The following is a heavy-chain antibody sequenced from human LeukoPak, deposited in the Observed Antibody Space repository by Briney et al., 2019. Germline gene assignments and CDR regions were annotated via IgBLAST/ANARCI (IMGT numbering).Heavy chain of an antibody. V-gene: IGHV4-34*01. CDR3: ARGPYCSSTSCSFDY. Sequence: SETLSLTYAVYGGSFSGYYWSWIRQPPGKGLEWIGEINHSGSTNYNPSLKSRVTISVDTSKNQFSPKLSSVTAADTAVYYCARGPYCSSTSCSFDYWGQGTLVTVSS. J-gene: IGHJ4*02. CDR2: INHSGST. CDR1: GGSFSGYY. D-gene: IGHD2-2*01.